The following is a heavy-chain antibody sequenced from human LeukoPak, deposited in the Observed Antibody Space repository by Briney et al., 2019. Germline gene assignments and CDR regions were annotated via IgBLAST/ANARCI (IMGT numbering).Heavy chain of an antibody. Sequence: SQTLSLTCAVSGGSISSGGYSWSWIRQPPGKGLEWIGYIYHSGSTYYHPSLKSRVTISVDRSKNQFSLKLSSVTAADTAAYYCARGSRLGYCTNGVCYFDYWGQGTLVTVSS. CDR2: IYHSGST. CDR3: ARGSRLGYCTNGVCYFDY. V-gene: IGHV4-30-2*01. CDR1: GGSISSGGYS. D-gene: IGHD2-8*01. J-gene: IGHJ4*02.